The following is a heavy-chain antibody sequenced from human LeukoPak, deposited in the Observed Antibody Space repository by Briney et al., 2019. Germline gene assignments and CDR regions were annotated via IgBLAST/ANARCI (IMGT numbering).Heavy chain of an antibody. CDR2: IYYSGST. CDR1: GGSISSSSYY. D-gene: IGHD4-11*01. V-gene: IGHV4-39*07. Sequence: PSETLSLTCTVSGGSISSSSYYWGWIRQPPGKGLEWIGSIYYSGSTYYNPSLKSRVTISVDTSKNQFSLKLSSVTAADTAVYYCARDFGIPFDSAYSNSADAFDIWGQGTMVTVSS. CDR3: ARDFGIPFDSAYSNSADAFDI. J-gene: IGHJ3*02.